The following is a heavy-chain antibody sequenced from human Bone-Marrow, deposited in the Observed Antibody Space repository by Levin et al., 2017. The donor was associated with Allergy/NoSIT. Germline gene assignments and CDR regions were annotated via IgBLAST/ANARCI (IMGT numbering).Heavy chain of an antibody. CDR3: ARQAVPAAMNGFDS. CDR1: GASISSFY. J-gene: IGHJ5*01. Sequence: PSETLSLTCTVSGASISSFYWSWIRQPPGKGLEWIGYIYYSGSTNYSPSLKSRVSMSADMSRNQVYLTMSSVTAADTAVYCCARQAVPAAMNGFDSWGQGTLVTVSS. D-gene: IGHD2-2*01. V-gene: IGHV4-59*08. CDR2: IYYSGST.